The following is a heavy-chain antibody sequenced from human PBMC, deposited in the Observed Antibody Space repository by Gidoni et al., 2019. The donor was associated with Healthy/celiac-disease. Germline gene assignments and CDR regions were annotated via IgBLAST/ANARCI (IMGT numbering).Heavy chain of an antibody. CDR2: IYYSGST. CDR1: GCSISSSSYY. D-gene: IGHD2-2*01. J-gene: IGHJ6*02. V-gene: IGHV4-39*07. Sequence: QLQLQESGPGLVKPSETLSLTCTVSGCSISSSSYYWGGHRQPPGKGLAWIGSIYYSGSTYYNQSLKSRVTISVDTSKNQFSLKLSSVTAADTAVYYCARSRYCSSTSCYWGYYYYGMDVWGQGTTVTVSS. CDR3: ARSRYCSSTSCYWGYYYYGMDV.